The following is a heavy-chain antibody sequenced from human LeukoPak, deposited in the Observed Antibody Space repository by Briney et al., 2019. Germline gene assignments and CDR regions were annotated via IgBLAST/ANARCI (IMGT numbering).Heavy chain of an antibody. CDR3: ARERGIAVSNRRESYFEY. CDR2: INPSGGST. V-gene: IGHV1-46*01. CDR1: GYTFTSYS. Sequence: ASVKVSCKASGYTFTSYSMHWVRQAPGQGLEWMGIINPSGGSTSYAQKFQGRVTMTRDTSTSTVYMELSSLRSEDTAVYYCARERGIAVSNRRESYFEYWGQGTLVTVSS. D-gene: IGHD6-19*01. J-gene: IGHJ4*02.